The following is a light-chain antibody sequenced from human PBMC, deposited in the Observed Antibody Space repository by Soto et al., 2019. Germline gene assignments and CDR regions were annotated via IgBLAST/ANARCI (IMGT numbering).Light chain of an antibody. CDR3: QQGHTLPLT. Sequence: DIQMTQSPSSVSASVGDRVTITCRASQGIGSWLGWYQVKPGEAPKLLIFGASRLQSGVPSRFSGSGSGTDFSLTISNLQPEDSATYYCQQGHTLPLTFGGGTKVDIK. J-gene: IGKJ4*01. CDR2: GAS. CDR1: QGIGSW. V-gene: IGKV1-12*01.